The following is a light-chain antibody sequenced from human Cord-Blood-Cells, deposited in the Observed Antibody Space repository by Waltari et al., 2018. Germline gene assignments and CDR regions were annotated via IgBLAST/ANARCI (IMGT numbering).Light chain of an antibody. CDR1: SSDVGGYNY. Sequence: QSALTQPASVSGSPGQSITISCTGTSSDVGGYNYVSWYQQHPGKAPKLMIYDVSNRPSVVSKRSSGSKSGNAAALTISGLQAEDEADYYCSSYTSSSSWVFGGGTKLTVL. J-gene: IGLJ3*02. CDR3: SSYTSSSSWV. CDR2: DVS. V-gene: IGLV2-14*03.